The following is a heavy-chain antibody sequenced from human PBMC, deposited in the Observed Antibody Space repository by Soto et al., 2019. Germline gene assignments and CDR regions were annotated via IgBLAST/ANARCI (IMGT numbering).Heavy chain of an antibody. Sequence: QVQPVQSGAEVKKPGASVTVSCRSSGDTFNDYYIHWVRQAPGQGLKWMGWINPNGGVTKYAQKFQGWVTMTRDTSIRTVYMQLSRLRSDDTAVYYCARESGGATATLDYYYFYMDVWGTGTTVTVSS. CDR1: GDTFNDYY. CDR3: ARESGGATATLDYYYFYMDV. J-gene: IGHJ6*03. V-gene: IGHV1-2*04. D-gene: IGHD5-12*01. CDR2: INPNGGVT.